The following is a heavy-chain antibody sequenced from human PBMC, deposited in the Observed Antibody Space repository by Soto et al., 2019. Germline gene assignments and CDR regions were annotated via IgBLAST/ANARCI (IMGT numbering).Heavy chain of an antibody. J-gene: IGHJ5*02. CDR2: ISGSGGST. CDR1: VFTFISYA. Sequence: GGSLRLSCAASVFTFISYAMSWVRQAPGKGLEWVSAISGSGGSTYYADSVKGRFTISRDNSKNTLYLQMNSLRAEDTAVYYCAKDQYGSVNWFDPWGQGTLVTVSS. D-gene: IGHD3-10*01. V-gene: IGHV3-23*01. CDR3: AKDQYGSVNWFDP.